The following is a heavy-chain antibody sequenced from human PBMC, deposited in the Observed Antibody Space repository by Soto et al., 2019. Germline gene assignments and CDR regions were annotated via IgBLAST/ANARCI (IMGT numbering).Heavy chain of an antibody. CDR2: IIRDGSST. Sequence: EVQLVESGGGLVQPGGSLRLPCAASGFTFSSYWMHWVRQAPGKGLVWISRIIRDGSSTNYADSVKGRFTISRDNAKNTLYLEINSLRADDTAVYFCGRGGSGIYGMDIWGQGTTVTVSS. CDR3: GRGGSGIYGMDI. D-gene: IGHD6-13*01. V-gene: IGHV3-74*01. J-gene: IGHJ6*02. CDR1: GFTFSSYW.